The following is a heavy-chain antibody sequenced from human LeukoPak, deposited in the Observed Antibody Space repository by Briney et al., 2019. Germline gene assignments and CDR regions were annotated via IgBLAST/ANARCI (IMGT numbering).Heavy chain of an antibody. CDR1: GFTFGSYA. J-gene: IGHJ5*02. CDR2: ISYDGSNK. CDR3: ASLYDSSEIWFDP. D-gene: IGHD3-22*01. V-gene: IGHV3-30-3*01. Sequence: GRSLRLSCAASGFTFGSYAMHWVRQAPGKGLEWVAVISYDGSNKYYADSVKGRFTISRDNSKNTLYLQMNSLRAEDTAVYYCASLYDSSEIWFDPWGQGTLVTVSS.